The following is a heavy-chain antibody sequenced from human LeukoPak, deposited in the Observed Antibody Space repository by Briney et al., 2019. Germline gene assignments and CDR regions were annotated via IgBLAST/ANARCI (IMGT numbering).Heavy chain of an antibody. J-gene: IGHJ3*01. CDR3: ARSVGRASPYSNYWFDP. CDR2: IYYSGST. CDR1: GGSISSYY. D-gene: IGHD4-11*01. V-gene: IGHV4-59*01. Sequence: PSETLSLTCTVSGGSISSYYWSWIRQPPGKGLEWIGYIYYSGSTNYNPSLKSRVTISVDTSKNQFSLKLSSVTAADTAVYYCARSVGRASPYSNYWFDPWGQGTMVTVPS.